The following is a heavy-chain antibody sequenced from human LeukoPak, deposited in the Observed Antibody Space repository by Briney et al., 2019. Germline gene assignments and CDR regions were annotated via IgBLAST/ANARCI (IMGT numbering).Heavy chain of an antibody. Sequence: PSETLSLTCTVSGGSISSYYWSWIRQPAGKGLEWIGRIYTSGSTNYNPSLKSGVTTSVNTSKNQFLQLLSSVTAADKAVYYCASGINLLDYWGQGTLVTVSS. CDR1: GGSISSYY. CDR2: IYTSGST. D-gene: IGHD1-14*01. V-gene: IGHV4-4*07. CDR3: ASGINLLDY. J-gene: IGHJ4*02.